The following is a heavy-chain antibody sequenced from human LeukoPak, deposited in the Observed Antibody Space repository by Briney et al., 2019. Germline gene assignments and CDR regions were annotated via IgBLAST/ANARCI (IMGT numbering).Heavy chain of an antibody. CDR3: AKDTSGDYGGNQ. Sequence: GGSLRLSCAASGFTFDDYAMHWVRQAPGKGLEWVSLISGDGGSTYYADSVKGRFTISRDNSKNSLYLQMNSLRTVDTALYYCAKDTSGDYGGNQWGQGTLVTVSS. D-gene: IGHD4-23*01. CDR1: GFTFDDYA. CDR2: ISGDGGST. J-gene: IGHJ4*02. V-gene: IGHV3-43*02.